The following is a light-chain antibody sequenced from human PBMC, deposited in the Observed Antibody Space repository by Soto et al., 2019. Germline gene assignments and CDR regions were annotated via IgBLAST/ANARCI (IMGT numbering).Light chain of an antibody. J-gene: IGKJ4*01. Sequence: DTVLTQSPDALSLSPGERATPSCKASQSISDYLAWYQQKPGQAPRLLIYDASNRATGIPARFSGSGSGTDFTLTISSLEPDDFATYYCQQYNSGSPLTFGGGTKVDIK. CDR2: DAS. V-gene: IGKV3-11*01. CDR1: QSISDY. CDR3: QQYNSGSPLT.